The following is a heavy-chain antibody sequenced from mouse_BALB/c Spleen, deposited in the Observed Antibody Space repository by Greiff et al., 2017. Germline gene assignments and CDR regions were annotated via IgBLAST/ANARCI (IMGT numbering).Heavy chain of an antibody. J-gene: IGHJ4*01. CDR3: ARPYGNYVDYAMDY. Sequence: VKLMESGAELAKPGASVKMSCKASGYTFTSYWMHWVKQRPGQGLEWIGYINPSTGYTEYNQKFKDKATLTADKSSSTAYMQLSSLTSEDSAVYYCARPYGNYVDYAMDYWGQGTSVTVSS. D-gene: IGHD2-1*01. V-gene: IGHV1-7*01. CDR1: GYTFTSYW. CDR2: INPSTGYT.